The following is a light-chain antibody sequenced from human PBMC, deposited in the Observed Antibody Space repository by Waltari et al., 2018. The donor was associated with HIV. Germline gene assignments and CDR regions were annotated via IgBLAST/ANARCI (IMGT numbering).Light chain of an antibody. CDR3: QSYDNSLIPCMV. CDR2: GKN. CDR1: SSNIGAGYD. J-gene: IGLJ3*02. V-gene: IGLV1-40*01. Sequence: QSVLTQPPSVSGAPGQRVTISCTGSSSNIGAGYDVHLSQQLPGTAPTLLISGKNIRHVGDPYRLSGSKSGTSDFLAITGLHPNDESDYYRQSYDNSLIPCMVFGGGTKLTVL.